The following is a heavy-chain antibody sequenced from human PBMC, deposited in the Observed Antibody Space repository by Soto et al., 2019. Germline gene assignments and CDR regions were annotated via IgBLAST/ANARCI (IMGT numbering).Heavy chain of an antibody. J-gene: IGHJ6*02. V-gene: IGHV4-39*07. CDR2: INHSGST. Sequence: SETLSLTCTVSGGSISSSSYYWGWIRQPPGKGLEWIGSINHSGSTNYNPSLKSRVTISVDTSKNQFSLKLSSVTAADTAVYYCARAPLPVRTIFGENYYYYYGMDVWGQGTTVTVSS. CDR1: GGSISSSSYY. CDR3: ARAPLPVRTIFGENYYYYYGMDV. D-gene: IGHD3-3*01.